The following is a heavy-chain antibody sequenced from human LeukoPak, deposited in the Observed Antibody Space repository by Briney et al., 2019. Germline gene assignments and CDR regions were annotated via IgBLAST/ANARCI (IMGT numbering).Heavy chain of an antibody. CDR2: ISPYNGNT. V-gene: IGHV1-18*01. CDR1: GYTFINYG. D-gene: IGHD1-26*01. J-gene: IGHJ4*02. Sequence: ASVKVSCKASGYTFINYGIIWVRQAPGQGLEWMGWISPYNGNTKYLQKLQGRVTMTTDTSTSTAYMEVRSLRSDDTAVYYCAREESIGSYQFLHDYWGQGTLVTVSS. CDR3: AREESIGSYQFLHDY.